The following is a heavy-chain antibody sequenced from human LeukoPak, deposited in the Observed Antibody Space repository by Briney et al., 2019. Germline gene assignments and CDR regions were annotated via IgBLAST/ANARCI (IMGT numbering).Heavy chain of an antibody. Sequence: GGSLRLSCAASGNYWMHWVCQAPGKGLVWVSHINSDGSWTSYADSVKGRFAISKDNAKNTVYLQMNSLRAEDTAVYYCVSFYETYWGRGTLVTVSS. J-gene: IGHJ4*02. D-gene: IGHD2/OR15-2a*01. CDR2: INSDGSWT. CDR3: VSFYETY. CDR1: GNYW. V-gene: IGHV3-74*01.